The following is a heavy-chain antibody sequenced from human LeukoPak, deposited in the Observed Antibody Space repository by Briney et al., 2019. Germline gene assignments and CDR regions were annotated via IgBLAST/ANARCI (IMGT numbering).Heavy chain of an antibody. Sequence: GASVKVSCKASGYTFTSYDINWVRQATGRGLEWMGWMNPNSGNTGYAQKFQGRVTMTRNTSISTAYMELSSLRSEDTAVYYCARGQGYAWYYYYYMDVWGKGTTVTVSS. CDR3: ARGQGYAWYYYYYMDV. CDR2: MNPNSGNT. V-gene: IGHV1-8*01. CDR1: GYTFTSYD. J-gene: IGHJ6*03. D-gene: IGHD5-12*01.